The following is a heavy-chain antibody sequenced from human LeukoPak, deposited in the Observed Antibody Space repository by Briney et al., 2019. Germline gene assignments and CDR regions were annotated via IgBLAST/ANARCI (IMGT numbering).Heavy chain of an antibody. V-gene: IGHV4-59*01. CDR3: AATMVRGVTRYSFDY. J-gene: IGHJ4*02. D-gene: IGHD3-10*01. Sequence: PSETLSLTCTVSGGSISSYYWSWIRQPPGKGLEWIGYIYYSGSTNYNPSLKSRVTISVDTSKNQSSLKLSSVTAADTAVYYCAATMVRGVTRYSFDYWGQGTLVTVSS. CDR2: IYYSGST. CDR1: GGSISSYY.